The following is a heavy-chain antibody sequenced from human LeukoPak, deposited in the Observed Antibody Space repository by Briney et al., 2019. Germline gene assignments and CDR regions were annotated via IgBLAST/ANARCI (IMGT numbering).Heavy chain of an antibody. CDR2: IIPIFGTA. J-gene: IGHJ4*02. CDR1: GSTFSSYA. D-gene: IGHD4-17*01. Sequence: SVKVSCKASGSTFSSYAISWVRQAPGQGLEWMGGIIPIFGTANYAQKFQGRVTITADESTSTAYMELSSLRSEDTAVYYCARVLPDGDCFDYWGQGTLVTVSS. CDR3: ARVLPDGDCFDY. V-gene: IGHV1-69*13.